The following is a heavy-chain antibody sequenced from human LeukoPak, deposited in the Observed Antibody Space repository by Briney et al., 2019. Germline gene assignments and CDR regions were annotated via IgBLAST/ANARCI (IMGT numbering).Heavy chain of an antibody. CDR2: IGYTGDT. CDR1: GGSISSGAYY. D-gene: IGHD1-1*01. J-gene: IGHJ4*02. V-gene: IGHV4-31*03. CDR3: ARVAAATTNPRFDF. Sequence: SETLSLTCTVSGGSISSGAYYWSWVRQLPEKGLDWIGYIGYTGDTYYNPSLRSRVTISIDTSKTQYSLRLSSLTAADTAVYYCARVAAATTNPRFDFWGQGTLVTVSS.